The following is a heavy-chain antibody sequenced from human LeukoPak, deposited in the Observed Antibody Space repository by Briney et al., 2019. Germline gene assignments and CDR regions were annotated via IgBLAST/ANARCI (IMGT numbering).Heavy chain of an antibody. D-gene: IGHD3-22*01. CDR2: ISWDGTT. V-gene: IGHV3-43*01. CDR3: VKDLSYESSGYVFDY. CDR1: GFTFEDYT. Sequence: PGGSLGLSCAASGFTFEDYTMHWVRQAPGKTLEWVSLISWDGTTYYRDSVKGRFTISRDNSKNSLYLQMDTLTSEDTAFYYCVKDLSYESSGYVFDYWGQGTLVTVSS. J-gene: IGHJ4*02.